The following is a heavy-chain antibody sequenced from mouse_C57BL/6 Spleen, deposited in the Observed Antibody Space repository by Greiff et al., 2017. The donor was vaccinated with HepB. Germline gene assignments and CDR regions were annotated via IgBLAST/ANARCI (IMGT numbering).Heavy chain of an antibody. Sequence: QVHVKQSGAELVKPGASVKISCKASGYAFSSYWMNWVKQRPGKGLEWIGQIYPGDGDTNYNGKFKGKATLTADKSSSTAYMQLSSLTSEDSAVYFCARTRIYDGYYNYAMDYWGQGTSVTVSS. CDR2: IYPGDGDT. CDR1: GYAFSSYW. J-gene: IGHJ4*01. CDR3: ARTRIYDGYYNYAMDY. D-gene: IGHD2-3*01. V-gene: IGHV1-80*01.